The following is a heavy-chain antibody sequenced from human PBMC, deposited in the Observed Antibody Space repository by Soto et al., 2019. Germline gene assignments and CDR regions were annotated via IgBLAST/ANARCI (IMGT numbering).Heavy chain of an antibody. J-gene: IGHJ4*02. D-gene: IGHD3-10*01. CDR2: ISGSGGST. V-gene: IGHV3-23*02. Sequence: LRLSCAASGFTFTTYGMSWVRQTPGKGLEWVSAISGSGGSTYYCDSVKGRFTISRDNSKNTLYLQMNSLRAEDTAVYYCAKGARSHGSGNYFPLEYWGQGSMVGVSS. CDR3: AKGARSHGSGNYFPLEY. CDR1: GFTFTTYG.